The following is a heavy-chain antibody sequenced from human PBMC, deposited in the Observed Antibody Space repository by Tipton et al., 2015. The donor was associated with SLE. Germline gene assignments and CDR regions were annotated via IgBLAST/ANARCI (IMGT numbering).Heavy chain of an antibody. CDR1: GESSSGYY. V-gene: IGHV4-34*01. CDR3: ARDYKVTNPDQENFQY. D-gene: IGHD4-17*01. Sequence: TLSLTCAVNGESSSGYYWSWIRQSPGKALEWIGDIHDSGSSIYNPSLKSRVTISVDRSKNQFSLKVNSVTAADTAVYYCARDYKVTNPDQENFQYWGQGTLVTVSS. CDR2: IHDSGSS. J-gene: IGHJ1*01.